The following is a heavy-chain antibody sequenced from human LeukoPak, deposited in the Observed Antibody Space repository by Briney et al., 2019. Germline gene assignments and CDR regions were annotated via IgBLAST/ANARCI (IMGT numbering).Heavy chain of an antibody. Sequence: GGSLRLSCAASGFTFSDFAMNWVRQAPGKGLEWVAAISYDGSLKFYVDSVKGRFTISRDNSENTLYLQMNSLRAEDTALYYCAKELDTRSLRGYFHYWGQGTLVTVSS. CDR2: ISYDGSLK. D-gene: IGHD5-18*01. V-gene: IGHV3-30*18. CDR1: GFTFSDFA. CDR3: AKELDTRSLRGYFHY. J-gene: IGHJ4*02.